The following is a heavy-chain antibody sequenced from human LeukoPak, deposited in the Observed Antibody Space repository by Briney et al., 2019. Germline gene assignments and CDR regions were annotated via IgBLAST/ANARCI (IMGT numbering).Heavy chain of an antibody. Sequence: PSETLSRNCTVSGGSINYYYWMWIRQPPGKGLEWIGYIYYSGGTHYNPSLKSRVTMLVDTSKNQFSLKLTAVTAADTAVYYCARETPGAGHFDYWGQGSLVTVSS. CDR2: IYYSGGT. D-gene: IGHD7-27*01. J-gene: IGHJ4*02. CDR1: GGSINYYY. CDR3: ARETPGAGHFDY. V-gene: IGHV4-59*01.